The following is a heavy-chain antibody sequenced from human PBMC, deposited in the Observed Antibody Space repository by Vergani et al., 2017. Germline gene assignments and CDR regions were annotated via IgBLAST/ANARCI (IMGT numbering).Heavy chain of an antibody. CDR3: ARVDTQVPATSHFYYMDI. CDR2: IFYSGTT. D-gene: IGHD6-25*01. Sequence: QVQLQESGPGVVKPSQNLSLTCAVSGGSISSGDHCWTWIRQRPGKGLEWIGYIFYSGTTYDNPSLRSRLTISVDTSQNQFSLKLRSVTAADTAVYYCARVDTQVPATSHFYYMDIGGKGTTVVVSS. V-gene: IGHV4-31*11. CDR1: GGSISSGDHC. J-gene: IGHJ6*03.